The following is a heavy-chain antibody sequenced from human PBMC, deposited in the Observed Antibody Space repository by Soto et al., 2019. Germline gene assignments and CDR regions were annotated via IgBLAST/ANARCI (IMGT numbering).Heavy chain of an antibody. CDR3: ARDHVYYGNFDPMDV. CDR2: IYYSGST. Sequence: QVQLQESGPGLVKPSETLSLTCTVSGGSVSSGSYYWSWIRQPPGKGLEWIGYIYYSGSTNYNPSLKSRVTRSVDTSKNQFSLKLSSVTAADTAVYYCARDHVYYGNFDPMDVWGQGTTVTVSS. V-gene: IGHV4-61*01. CDR1: GGSVSSGSYY. J-gene: IGHJ6*02. D-gene: IGHD4-17*01.